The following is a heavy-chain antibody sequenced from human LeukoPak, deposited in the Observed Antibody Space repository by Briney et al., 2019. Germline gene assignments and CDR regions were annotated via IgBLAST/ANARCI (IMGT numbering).Heavy chain of an antibody. V-gene: IGHV3-7*01. CDR1: GFPFSSYW. J-gene: IGHJ4*02. CDR2: IKQDGSKK. D-gene: IGHD5-18*01. CDR3: ASTYSYDFDY. Sequence: GGSLRLSCVASGFPFSSYWMTWVRQAPGKGLEWVANIKQDGSKKSYVDSVKGRFTISRDNAKNSLYLQMNSLRAEDTAVYYCASTYSYDFDYWGQGTLVTVSS.